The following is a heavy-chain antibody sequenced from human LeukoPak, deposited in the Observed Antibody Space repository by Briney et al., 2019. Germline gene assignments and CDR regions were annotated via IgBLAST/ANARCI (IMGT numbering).Heavy chain of an antibody. CDR2: INHSGST. CDR1: GGSFSGYY. CDR3: ARGRRYSYGAGYYYYYYMDV. V-gene: IGHV4-34*01. Sequence: SETLSLTCAVYGGSFSGYYWSWLRQPPGKGLEWIGEINHSGSTNYNPSLTSRATISVDTSKNQFSLTLSSVTAADTAVYYCARGRRYSYGAGYYYYYYMDVWGKGTTVTVSS. J-gene: IGHJ6*03. D-gene: IGHD5-18*01.